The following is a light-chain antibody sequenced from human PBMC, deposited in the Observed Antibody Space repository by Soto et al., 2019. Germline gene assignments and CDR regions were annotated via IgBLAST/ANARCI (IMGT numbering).Light chain of an antibody. CDR2: GAS. CDR1: QSVSSSY. Sequence: EIVLTQSPGTLSLSPGERATLSCRASQSVSSSYLAWYQQKPGQAPRLLIYGASSRATGIPDRFSGSGSGTDFTLTISRLEPEDFAVYFCQQYGSSPSITFGQGTRLEN. CDR3: QQYGSSPSIT. J-gene: IGKJ5*01. V-gene: IGKV3-20*01.